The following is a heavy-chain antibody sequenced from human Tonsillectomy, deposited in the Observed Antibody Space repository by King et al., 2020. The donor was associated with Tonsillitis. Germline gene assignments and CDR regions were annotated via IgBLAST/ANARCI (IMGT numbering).Heavy chain of an antibody. D-gene: IGHD3-9*01. CDR1: GYGFTNYW. Sequence: QLVQSGAEVKKPGASLKISCKGSGYGFTNYWVAWVRQMPGKGLEWMGIICPSDSETQYSPSFQGHVTISVDKSINTAYLQWSSLRAPDPAIYYFEGRPRYDVNDIYSFDGGQGTLGTVSS. CDR2: ICPSDSET. J-gene: IGHJ4*02. V-gene: IGHV5-51*01. CDR3: EGRPRYDVNDIYSFD.